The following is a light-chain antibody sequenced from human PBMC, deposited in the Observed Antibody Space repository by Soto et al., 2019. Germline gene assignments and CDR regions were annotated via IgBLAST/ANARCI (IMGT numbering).Light chain of an antibody. V-gene: IGLV2-14*01. CDR2: EVS. Sequence: QSALTQPASVSGSPGQSITISCTGTSSDIGSNNYVYWFQQRPGKVPTLIIYEVSNRPSGVSTHFSGSKSGNTASLTISGLLPEDEAEYYCSSYTTTTRLFGGGTKVTVL. J-gene: IGLJ3*02. CDR3: SSYTTTTRL. CDR1: SSDIGSNNY.